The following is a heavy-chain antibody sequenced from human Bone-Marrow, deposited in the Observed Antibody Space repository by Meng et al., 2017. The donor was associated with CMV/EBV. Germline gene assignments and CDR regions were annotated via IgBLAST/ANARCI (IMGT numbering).Heavy chain of an antibody. D-gene: IGHD3-10*01. CDR1: GYTFTGYY. CDR3: AREDHYGSGNFYNWFDP. CDR2: INPNSGGT. J-gene: IGHJ5*02. Sequence: ASVKVSCKASGYTFTGYYMHWVRQAPGQGLEWMGWINPNSGGTNYAQKFQGRVTMTRDTSISTAYMELNRLRSDDTAVYFCAREDHYGSGNFYNWFDPWGQGTRVTGSS. V-gene: IGHV1-2*02.